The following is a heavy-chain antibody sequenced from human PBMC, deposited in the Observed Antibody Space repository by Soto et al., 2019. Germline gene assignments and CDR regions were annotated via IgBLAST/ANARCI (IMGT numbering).Heavy chain of an antibody. D-gene: IGHD2-2*01. CDR2: ISSSSSYI. CDR3: ARGIKRYCISTSCHHSGY. CDR1: GFTFSSYS. Sequence: GGSLRLSCAASGFTFSSYSMNWVRQAPGKGLEWVSSISSSSSYIYYADSVKGRFTISRDNAKNSLYLQMNSLRAEDTAVYYCARGIKRYCISTSCHHSGYWGQGTLVTVSS. J-gene: IGHJ4*02. V-gene: IGHV3-21*01.